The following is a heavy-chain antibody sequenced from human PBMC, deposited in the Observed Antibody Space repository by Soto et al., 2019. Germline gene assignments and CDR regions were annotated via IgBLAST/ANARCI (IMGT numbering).Heavy chain of an antibody. Sequence: ASVKVSCKASGYTFTSYGISWVRQAPGQGLEWMGWISAYNGNTNYAQKLQGRVTMTTDTSTSTAYMELRSLRSDDTAMYYCARQNQQQLDYGMDVWGQGTMVTVSS. CDR3: ARQNQQQLDYGMDV. CDR1: GYTFTSYG. V-gene: IGHV1-18*04. D-gene: IGHD6-13*01. CDR2: ISAYNGNT. J-gene: IGHJ6*02.